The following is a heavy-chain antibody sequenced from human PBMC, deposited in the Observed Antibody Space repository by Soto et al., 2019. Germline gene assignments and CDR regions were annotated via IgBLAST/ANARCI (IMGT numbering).Heavy chain of an antibody. J-gene: IGHJ4*02. V-gene: IGHV1-69*06. CDR3: ARGHMVREFLG. Sequence: QVPLVQSGAEVKKPGSSGNVSYKASGGTFSTYAISWVRQAPGQGLEWMGGIIPIFGTANYAQKFQGRVTITADKSTSTAYMELSSLRSEDTAVYYCARGHMVREFLGWGQGTLVTVSS. CDR2: IIPIFGTA. D-gene: IGHD3-10*01. CDR1: GGTFSTYA.